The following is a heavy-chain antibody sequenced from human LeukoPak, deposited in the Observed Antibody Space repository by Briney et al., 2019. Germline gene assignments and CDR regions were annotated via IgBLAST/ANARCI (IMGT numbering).Heavy chain of an antibody. CDR3: ARDRDTMVRGGY. D-gene: IGHD3-10*01. J-gene: IGHJ4*02. V-gene: IGHV1-18*01. CDR1: GYTFTGYG. Sequence: WASVKVSCKSSGYTFTGYGISWVRQAPGQGLEWMGWISAYNGNTNYAQKLQGRVTMTTDTSTSTAYMELRSLRSDDTAVYYCARDRDTMVRGGYWGQGTLVTVSS. CDR2: ISAYNGNT.